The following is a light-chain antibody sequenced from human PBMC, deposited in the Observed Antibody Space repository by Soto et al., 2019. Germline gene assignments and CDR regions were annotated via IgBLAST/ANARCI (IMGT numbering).Light chain of an antibody. CDR2: GAS. J-gene: IGKJ1*01. V-gene: IGKV3-20*01. Sequence: EIVLTQSPATLSSFPGDRVTLSCRASQSVSNNYLAWYQQKPGQAPRLLIYGASNRATGIPDRFSGSGSGTDFTLTISSLQPDDLATYYCQQYNRYSRTFGQGTKVDIK. CDR1: QSVSNNY. CDR3: QQYNRYSRT.